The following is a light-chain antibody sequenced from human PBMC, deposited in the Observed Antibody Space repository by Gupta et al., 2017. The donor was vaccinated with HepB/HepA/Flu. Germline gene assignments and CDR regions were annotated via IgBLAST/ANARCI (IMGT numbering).Light chain of an antibody. V-gene: IGKV1-5*03. CDR3: QQYNSYPLT. Sequence: DIQMTQPPSTLSACVGDRVTITCRASESIGDCLTWYQQKPGMAPNLLIYEASRLGSGVPSRFSGSGSGTEITLTISNLQADDFATYYCQQYNSYPLTFGGGTKVEI. J-gene: IGKJ4*01. CDR2: EAS. CDR1: ESIGDC.